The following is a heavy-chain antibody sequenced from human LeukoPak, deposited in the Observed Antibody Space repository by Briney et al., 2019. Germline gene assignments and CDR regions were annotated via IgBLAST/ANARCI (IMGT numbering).Heavy chain of an antibody. J-gene: IGHJ4*02. Sequence: PSQTLSLTCTVSGGSISSGDYYWSWIRQPPGKGLEWIGYIYYSGSTYYNPSLKSRVTISVGTSKNQCSLKLSSVTAADTAVYYCARDPAMVFFDYWGQGTLVTVSS. CDR2: IYYSGST. CDR1: GGSISSGDYY. D-gene: IGHD5-18*01. CDR3: ARDPAMVFFDY. V-gene: IGHV4-30-4*08.